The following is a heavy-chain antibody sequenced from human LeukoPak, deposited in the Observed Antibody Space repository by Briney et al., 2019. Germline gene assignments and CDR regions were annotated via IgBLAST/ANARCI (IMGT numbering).Heavy chain of an antibody. CDR2: ISYGGST. CDR3: ARSGGTLYYFDY. J-gene: IGHJ4*02. Sequence: SETLSLTCTVSGDSISNYYWSWIRQPPGKGLEWIGYISYGGSTNYNPSLKSRVTMTVDTSKNQFSLKLSSVTAADTAVYYCARSGGTLYYFDYWGQGSLVTVSS. CDR1: GDSISNYY. D-gene: IGHD2-15*01. V-gene: IGHV4-59*01.